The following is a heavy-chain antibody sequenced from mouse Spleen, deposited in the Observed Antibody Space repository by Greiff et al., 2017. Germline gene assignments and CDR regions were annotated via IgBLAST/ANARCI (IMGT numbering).Heavy chain of an antibody. Sequence: VQLQQPGAELVKPGASVKLSCKASGYTFTSYWMHWVKQRPGQGLEWIGMIHPNSGSTNYNEKFKSKATLTVDKSSSTAYMQLSSLTSEDSAVYYGARQNWDGGMDYWGQGTSVTVSS. V-gene: IGHV1-64*01. CDR2: IHPNSGST. CDR3: ARQNWDGGMDY. J-gene: IGHJ4*01. D-gene: IGHD4-1*01. CDR1: GYTFTSYW.